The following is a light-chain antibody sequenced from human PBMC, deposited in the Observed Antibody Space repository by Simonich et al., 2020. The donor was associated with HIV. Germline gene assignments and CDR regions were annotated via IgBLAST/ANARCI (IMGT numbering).Light chain of an antibody. V-gene: IGKV2D-29*02. CDR1: QSLLHSKGKPY. J-gene: IGKJ4*01. CDR2: EVS. Sequence: DIVMTQSPLSLPVTPGEPASISCRSSQSLLHSKGKPYLYLYLQKPGQSPHLVIYEVSNRFSGVPDRFSGSGSGTDFTLKISRVEAEDVGIYYCAQSVQLPLTFGGGTKVEIK. CDR3: AQSVQLPLT.